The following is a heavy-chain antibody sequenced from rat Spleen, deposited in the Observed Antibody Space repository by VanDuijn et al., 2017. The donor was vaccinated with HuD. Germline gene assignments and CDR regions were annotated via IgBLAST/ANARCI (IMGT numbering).Heavy chain of an antibody. D-gene: IGHD1-11*01. CDR1: GFTFNNYW. CDR3: TSRGLNYGGYTDNWFAY. J-gene: IGHJ3*01. CDR2: ITNTGGSI. Sequence: EVQLVESGGGLVQPGRSLKLSCAASGFTFNNYWMTWIRQAPGKGLEWVASITNTGGSIYYPDSVKGRFTISRDNAQNTLYLQMNSLRSEDTATYYCTSRGLNYGGYTDNWFAYWGQGTLVTVSS. V-gene: IGHV5-31*01.